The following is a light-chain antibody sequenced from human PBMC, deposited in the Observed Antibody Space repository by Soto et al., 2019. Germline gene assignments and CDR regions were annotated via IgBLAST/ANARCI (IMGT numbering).Light chain of an antibody. CDR2: DVT. V-gene: IGLV2-14*03. CDR1: SSDVGGYNY. Sequence: QSALTQPASVSGSPGQSITISCTGTSSDVGGYNYVSWYQHHPGKAPKLLIYDVTTRPSGVSIRFSGSKSGNTASLTIFGLQPEDEADYYCSSYISSSTLEVFGTGTKVTVL. J-gene: IGLJ1*01. CDR3: SSYISSSTLEV.